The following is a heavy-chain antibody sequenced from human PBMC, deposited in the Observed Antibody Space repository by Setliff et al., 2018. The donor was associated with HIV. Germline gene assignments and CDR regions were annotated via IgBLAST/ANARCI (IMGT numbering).Heavy chain of an antibody. CDR3: ATDRGNY. J-gene: IGHJ4*02. D-gene: IGHD3-10*01. CDR1: GLIFSSYW. CDR2: IKQDGSEK. Sequence: HPGGSLRLSCAASGLIFSSYWMSWVRQAPGKGLEWVANIKQDGSEKYYVDSVKGRFTISRDNAKNSLYLQMNSLRAEDTAVYYCATDRGNYWGQGTLVTVSS. V-gene: IGHV3-7*03.